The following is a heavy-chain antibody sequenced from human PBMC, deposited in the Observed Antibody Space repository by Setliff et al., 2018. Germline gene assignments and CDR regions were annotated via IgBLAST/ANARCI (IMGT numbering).Heavy chain of an antibody. CDR3: ARDYQGGWFDP. CDR1: GDSIRSSRYY. CDR2: IYSSGNT. J-gene: IGHJ5*02. V-gene: IGHV4-39*07. D-gene: IGHD3-16*01. Sequence: SETLSLTCTVSGDSIRSSRYYWGWIRQPPGKGLEWIGSIYSSGNTYYNPSLKRRVTISVDTTKNQFSLQLNSVTAADTAVYYCARDYQGGWFDPWGPGTLVTVS.